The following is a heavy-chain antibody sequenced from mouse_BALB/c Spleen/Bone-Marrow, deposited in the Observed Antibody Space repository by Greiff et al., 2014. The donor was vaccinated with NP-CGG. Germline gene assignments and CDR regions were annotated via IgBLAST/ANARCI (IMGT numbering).Heavy chain of an antibody. V-gene: IGHV14-3*02. Sequence: VQLQQPGAALVKPGASVKLSCTASGFNIKDTYMHWVKQRPEQGLEWIGRIDPANGNTKYDPKFQGKATITADTSSNTAYLQLSSLTSEDTAVYYCANYYYGSHSDYWGQGTTLTVSS. J-gene: IGHJ2*01. CDR3: ANYYYGSHSDY. D-gene: IGHD1-1*01. CDR1: GFNIKDTY. CDR2: IDPANGNT.